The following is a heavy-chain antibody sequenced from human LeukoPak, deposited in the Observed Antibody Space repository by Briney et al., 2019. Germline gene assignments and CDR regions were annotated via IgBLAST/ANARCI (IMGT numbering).Heavy chain of an antibody. CDR2: INAGNGNT. CDR3: ARGPVREWELAY. J-gene: IGHJ4*02. D-gene: IGHD1-26*01. Sequence: ASVKVSCKASGGTFSSYAISWVRQAPGQRLEWMGWINAGNGNTKYSQKFQGRVTITRDTSASTAYMELSSLRSEDTAVYYCARGPVREWELAYWGQGTLVTVSS. V-gene: IGHV1-3*01. CDR1: GGTFSSYA.